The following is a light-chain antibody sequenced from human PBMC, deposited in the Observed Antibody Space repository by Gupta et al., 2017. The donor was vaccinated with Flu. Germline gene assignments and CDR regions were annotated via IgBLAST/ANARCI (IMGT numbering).Light chain of an antibody. Sequence: EIVLTQSPGTLSLSPGETATLSCRTSQSVSNTYLAWYQQKPGQAPRLLMYGASGRVSDFPDRFSGSGSGTDFTLTISKLEPEDFAVYYCQVYGSSLWTFGQGTKVEIK. CDR2: GAS. V-gene: IGKV3-20*01. CDR1: QSVSNTY. J-gene: IGKJ1*01. CDR3: QVYGSSLWT.